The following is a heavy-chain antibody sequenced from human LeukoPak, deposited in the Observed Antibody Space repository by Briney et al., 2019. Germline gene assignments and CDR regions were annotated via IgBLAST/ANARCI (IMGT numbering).Heavy chain of an antibody. CDR1: GYTFTGYY. CDR3: ARVGSSGWYVHPTLDY. Sequence: ASVKVSCKASGYTFTGYYIHWVRQAPGQGLEWVGWINPNSGDTNYAQKFQGRVTVTRDTSIGTAYMDLSWLRSDDTAVYYCARVGSSGWYVHPTLDYWGQGTLVTVSS. J-gene: IGHJ4*02. CDR2: INPNSGDT. D-gene: IGHD6-19*01. V-gene: IGHV1-2*02.